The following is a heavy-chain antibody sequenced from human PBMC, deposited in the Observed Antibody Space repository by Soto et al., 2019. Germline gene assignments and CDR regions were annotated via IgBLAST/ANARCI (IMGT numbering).Heavy chain of an antibody. Sequence: QVQLQESGPGLVKPSGTLSLTCAVSGGSISSSHWWTWVRQSPGKGLEYIGEISHSGTSNSNPSLKRRLTLSVDKSNNHFSLTLTSVTAADTAVYYCARVVLTITRGAFDAWGQGTLVIVSS. CDR1: GGSISSSHW. CDR3: ARVVLTITRGAFDA. CDR2: ISHSGTS. J-gene: IGHJ3*01. V-gene: IGHV4-4*02. D-gene: IGHD3-9*01.